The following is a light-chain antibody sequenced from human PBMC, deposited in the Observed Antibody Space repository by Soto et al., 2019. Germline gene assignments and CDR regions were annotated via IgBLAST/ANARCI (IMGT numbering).Light chain of an antibody. J-gene: IGLJ1*01. CDR3: CPYAGSSYV. CDR1: SSDVGTYNL. CDR2: KVT. Sequence: QSVLTQPASVSGSPGQSITISCTGSSSDVGTYNLVSWYQQHPGEAPKLMIYKVTKRPSGVSYRFSGSKSGNTASLTISGLRAEDGADYYCCPYAGSSYVFGTRTKVTVL. V-gene: IGLV2-23*02.